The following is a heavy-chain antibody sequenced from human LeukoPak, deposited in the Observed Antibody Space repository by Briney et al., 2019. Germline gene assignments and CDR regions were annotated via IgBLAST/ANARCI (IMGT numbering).Heavy chain of an antibody. CDR1: GFTFKTYA. D-gene: IGHD3-10*01. Sequence: GGSLRLSCAASGFTFKTYAMHWVRQAPGKGLEWVAVVSNDAYNKYYADSVKGRFTISRDNSKNTLYLQMNSLRAEDTAVYYCAKKPPPMVRGVLNLYFDYWGQGTLVTVSS. CDR3: AKKPPPMVRGVLNLYFDY. CDR2: VSNDAYNK. V-gene: IGHV3-30*04. J-gene: IGHJ4*02.